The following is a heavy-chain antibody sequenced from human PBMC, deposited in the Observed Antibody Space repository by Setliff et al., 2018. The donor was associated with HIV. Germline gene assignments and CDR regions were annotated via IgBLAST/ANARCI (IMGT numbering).Heavy chain of an antibody. CDR2: IYQSGST. CDR3: ARHRDPPGTSWIYYYYYMDL. V-gene: IGHV4-4*02. Sequence: PSETLSLTCAVSGDSISSSNWWNWVRQPPGKRLEWLGSIYQSGSTSYNPSLSSRLTISVDTSKNQVSLRLSSVTAADTGVYYCARHRDPPGTSWIYYYYYMDLWGEGTTVTVSS. J-gene: IGHJ6*03. D-gene: IGHD6-13*01. CDR1: GDSISSSNW.